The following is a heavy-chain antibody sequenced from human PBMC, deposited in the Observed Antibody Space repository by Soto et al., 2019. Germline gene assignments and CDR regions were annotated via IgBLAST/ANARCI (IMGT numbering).Heavy chain of an antibody. CDR1: GFTFSSYS. Sequence: PGGSLTLSCAASGFTFSSYSMNWVRQAPGKGLEWVSSISSSSSYIYYADSVKGRFTISRDNAKNSLYLQMNSLRAEDTAVYYCARANSNLGYFDYWGQGTLVTVSS. CDR2: ISSSSSYI. J-gene: IGHJ4*02. D-gene: IGHD4-4*01. CDR3: ARANSNLGYFDY. V-gene: IGHV3-21*01.